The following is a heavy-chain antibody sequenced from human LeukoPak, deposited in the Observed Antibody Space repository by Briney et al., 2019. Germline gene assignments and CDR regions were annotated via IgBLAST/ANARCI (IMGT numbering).Heavy chain of an antibody. J-gene: IGHJ4*02. D-gene: IGHD4-11*01. CDR1: GFTFSSYS. V-gene: IGHV3-48*01. CDR2: ISSTSSTI. CDR3: ARAHPGDYSDFQFDY. Sequence: GGSLRLSCAASGFTFSSYSMNWVRQAPGKGLEWVSYISSTSSTIYYADSVKGRFTISRDNAKNSLYLQMNSLRAEDTAVYYCARAHPGDYSDFQFDYWGQGTLVTVSS.